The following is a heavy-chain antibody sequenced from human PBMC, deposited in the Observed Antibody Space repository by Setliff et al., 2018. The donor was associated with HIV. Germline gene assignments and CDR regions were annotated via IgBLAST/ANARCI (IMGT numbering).Heavy chain of an antibody. V-gene: IGHV4-4*07. CDR1: GGSLQGYY. CDR2: IYYVGWS. J-gene: IGHJ6*03. CDR3: ASEAWTSYRSSSGYYYYYMDV. Sequence: SETLSLTCSVSGGSLQGYYWSWIRQPAGKGLQWIGRIYYVGWSKYNPSLEDRATMSVDTSNNQFSVRLSSVTAADTAVYYCASEAWTSYRSSSGYYYYYMDVWGKGTTVTVSS. D-gene: IGHD6-6*01.